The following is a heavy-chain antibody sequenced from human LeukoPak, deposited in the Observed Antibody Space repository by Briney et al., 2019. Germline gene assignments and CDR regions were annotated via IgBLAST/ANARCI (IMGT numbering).Heavy chain of an antibody. V-gene: IGHV3-7*01. CDR2: IKLDVSET. Sequence: PGGSLRLSCAASGFTFSSYWMTWVRQAPGKGLEWVANIKLDVSETYYVDSVRGRFTISRDNTKNSLYLQMDSLRAEDTAVYYCASIDFWSGYGDYWGQGTLVTVSS. J-gene: IGHJ4*02. CDR1: GFTFSSYW. CDR3: ASIDFWSGYGDY. D-gene: IGHD3-3*01.